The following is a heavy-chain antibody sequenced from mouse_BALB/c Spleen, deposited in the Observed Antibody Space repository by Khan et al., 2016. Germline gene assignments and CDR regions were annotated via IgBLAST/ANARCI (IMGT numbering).Heavy chain of an antibody. CDR1: GYTFTSYW. CDR3: ARIKKIVATYFDY. J-gene: IGHJ2*01. D-gene: IGHD1-1*01. Sequence: QVQLKQSGAELVKAGASVKMSCKASGYTFTSYWMHWVKQRLGQGLEWFAETNPTNGRTYYNEKFKRKATMTVDNSSSTAYMLLSGPTFEDSAVYDCARIKKIVATYFDYWGQGTTLTVSS. CDR2: TNPTNGRT. V-gene: IGHV1S81*02.